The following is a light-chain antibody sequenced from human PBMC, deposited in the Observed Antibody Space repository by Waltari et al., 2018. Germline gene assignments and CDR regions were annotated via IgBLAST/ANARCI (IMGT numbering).Light chain of an antibody. J-gene: IGKJ4*01. Sequence: DIEMTQSPSSLSASVGDRVTITCRASQDISGYLNWYQQKPGRAPQLLIYAASTLQSGVPSRFSASGYGTDFTLTINNLQPDDFAVYSCQQSSRSPHTFGGGTKVEMK. CDR2: AAS. V-gene: IGKV1-39*01. CDR1: QDISGY. CDR3: QQSSRSPHT.